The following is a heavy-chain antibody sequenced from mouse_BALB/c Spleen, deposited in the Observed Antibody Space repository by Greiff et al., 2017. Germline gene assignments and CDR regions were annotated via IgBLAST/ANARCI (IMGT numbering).Heavy chain of an antibody. J-gene: IGHJ3*01. CDR3: AEGGYDETWFAD. D-gene: IGHD2-2*01. CDR1: GYSFTGYT. Sequence: EVQLQQSGPELVTPGASLKISCTASGYSFTGYTMNWVQQGHGKNLEWIGLISSYNGGTSYNQKFKGKATLTVDKTSSAAYMELLSLTSEESAVYYSAEGGYDETWFADWGQGTLVTVSA. CDR2: ISSYNGGT. V-gene: IGHV1-18*01.